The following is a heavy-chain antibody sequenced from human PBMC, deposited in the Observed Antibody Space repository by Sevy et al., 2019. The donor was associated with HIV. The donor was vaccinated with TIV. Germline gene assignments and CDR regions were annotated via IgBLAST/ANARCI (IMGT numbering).Heavy chain of an antibody. CDR1: GFTFSKYS. V-gene: IGHV3-23*01. CDR3: AKEGCTKPHDY. CDR2: LSFGCGEI. J-gene: IGHJ4*02. D-gene: IGHD2-8*01. Sequence: GGSLRLSCAASGFTFSKYSMSWVRQPPGKGLEWVSTLSFGCGEINYADSVKGRYTISRDNSKSSVYLQMNNLRPEDTAVYYCAKEGCTKPHDYWGQGTLVTVSS.